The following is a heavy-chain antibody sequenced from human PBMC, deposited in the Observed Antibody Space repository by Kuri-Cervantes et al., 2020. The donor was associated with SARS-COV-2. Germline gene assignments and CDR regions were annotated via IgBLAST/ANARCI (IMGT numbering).Heavy chain of an antibody. CDR3: ARGRNYDILTGYYISTPFDY. CDR1: GFTFSSYE. J-gene: IGHJ4*02. Sequence: GGSLRLSCAASGFTFSSYEMNWVRQAPGKGLEWVSYISSSGSTIYYADSVKGRFTISRDNAKNSLYLQMNSLRAEGTAVYYCARGRNYDILTGYYISTPFDYWGQGTLVTVSS. D-gene: IGHD3-9*01. CDR2: ISSSGSTI. V-gene: IGHV3-48*03.